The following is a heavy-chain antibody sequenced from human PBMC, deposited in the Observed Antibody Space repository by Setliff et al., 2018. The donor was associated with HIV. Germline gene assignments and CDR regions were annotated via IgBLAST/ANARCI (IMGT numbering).Heavy chain of an antibody. CDR2: IIPIFGTT. CDR1: GGTFRSKG. Sequence: GASVKVSCKASGGTFRSKGISWVRQAPGQGLEWMGGIIPIFGTTNYAQKFQGRVTITADESTSTAYMELSSLRSEDTAVYYCARGGVYYYDSSGWSMDYWGQGTLVTVSS. V-gene: IGHV1-69*13. CDR3: ARGGVYYYDSSGWSMDY. D-gene: IGHD3-22*01. J-gene: IGHJ4*02.